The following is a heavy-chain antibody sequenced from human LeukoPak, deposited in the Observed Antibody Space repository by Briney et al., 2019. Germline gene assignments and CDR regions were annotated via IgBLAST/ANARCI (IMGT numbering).Heavy chain of an antibody. CDR3: ARGQASPAAAGTALDY. Sequence: SVKVSCKASGGTFSSYAISWVRQAPGQGLEWMGRVIPILGIANYAQKFQGRVTITADKSTSTAYMELSSLRSEETAVYYCARGQASPAAAGTALDYWGQGTLVTVSS. D-gene: IGHD6-13*01. CDR1: GGTFSSYA. J-gene: IGHJ4*02. V-gene: IGHV1-69*04. CDR2: VIPILGIA.